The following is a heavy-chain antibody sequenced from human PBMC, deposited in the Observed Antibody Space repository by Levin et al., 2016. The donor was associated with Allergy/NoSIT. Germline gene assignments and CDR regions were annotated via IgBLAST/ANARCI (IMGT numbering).Heavy chain of an antibody. Sequence: WIRQPPGKGLEWVSYISSSAGTVDYADSVKGRFTISRDSAKSSLYLQMNSLRAEDTAVYYCARGGWRNLDYWGQGTLVTVSS. D-gene: IGHD1-14*01. CDR2: ISSSAGTV. CDR3: ARGGWRNLDY. V-gene: IGHV3-11*01. J-gene: IGHJ4*02.